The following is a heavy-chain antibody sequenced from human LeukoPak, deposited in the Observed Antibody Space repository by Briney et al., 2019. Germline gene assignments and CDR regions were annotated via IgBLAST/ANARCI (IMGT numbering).Heavy chain of an antibody. V-gene: IGHV3-23*01. J-gene: IGHJ1*01. CDR2: ISDSGDST. D-gene: IGHD3-22*01. Sequence: GGSLRLSCAASGFTLSNYAMSWVRQAPGKGLERVSSISDSGDSTYYADSVKGRFSISRDNSKNTLYLQMNSLRAEDTAVYYCAKEEGYYYDSGGYYVEYFQHWGQGTLVTVSS. CDR3: AKEEGYYYDSGGYYVEYFQH. CDR1: GFTLSNYA.